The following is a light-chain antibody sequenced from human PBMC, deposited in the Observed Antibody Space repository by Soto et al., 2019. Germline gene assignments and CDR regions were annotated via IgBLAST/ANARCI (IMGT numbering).Light chain of an antibody. CDR1: QSVSSSY. CDR3: EQYGTSPPYT. Sequence: EIVLTQSPGTLSLSPGERATLSCRASQSVSSSYLAWYQQKPGQAPRLLIYGASSRATGIPDMFSGSGSGTVFTLAISRLEPEDFAVYDCEQYGTSPPYTFGQETKLEIK. V-gene: IGKV3-20*01. CDR2: GAS. J-gene: IGKJ2*01.